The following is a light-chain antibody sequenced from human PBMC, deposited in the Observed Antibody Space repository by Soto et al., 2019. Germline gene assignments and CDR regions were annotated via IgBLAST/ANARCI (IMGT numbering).Light chain of an antibody. CDR2: TAS. CDR3: QQAASFPIT. Sequence: IELTQSTSSVSASVGDRVTITCRASQGVSTWLAWYQQKPGKAPNLLIYTASSLQSGVPSRFSGSGSGTDFTLTINGLQPEDFATYYCQQAASFPITVGQGTRLEIK. CDR1: QGVSTW. J-gene: IGKJ5*01. V-gene: IGKV1-12*01.